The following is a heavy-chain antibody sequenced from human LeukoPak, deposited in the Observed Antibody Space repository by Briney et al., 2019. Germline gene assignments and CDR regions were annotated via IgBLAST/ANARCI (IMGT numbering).Heavy chain of an antibody. CDR3: ARVLSGEPPYFDY. Sequence: PGGSLRLSCAASGFTFSDYTISWVRQAPGKGLEWVSSITGSNTYIYYAHSVKGRFTISRDNAKNSLYLQMNSLRAEDTAVYYCARVLSGEPPYFDYWGQGTLVTVSS. CDR1: GFTFSDYT. CDR2: ITGSNTYI. D-gene: IGHD7-27*01. V-gene: IGHV3-21*01. J-gene: IGHJ4*02.